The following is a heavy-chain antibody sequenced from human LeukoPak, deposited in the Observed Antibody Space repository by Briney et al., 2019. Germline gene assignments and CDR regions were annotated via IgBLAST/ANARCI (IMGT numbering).Heavy chain of an antibody. CDR2: ISHDGSNK. V-gene: IGHV3-30*03. J-gene: IGHJ4*02. D-gene: IGHD7-27*01. Sequence: GGSLRLSCAASGFTFSSYDMRWVRQAPGKGLEWVAVISHDGSNKVYADSVKGRFTLSRDNSKYMLYLQMNSLRAEDTAVYYCYCLTGVFDYWGGGTLVTVSS. CDR1: GFTFSSYD. CDR3: YCLTGVFDY.